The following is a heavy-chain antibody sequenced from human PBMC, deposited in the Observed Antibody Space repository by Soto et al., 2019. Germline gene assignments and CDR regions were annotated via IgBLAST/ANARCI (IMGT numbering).Heavy chain of an antibody. Sequence: QVQLVQSGGEVKKPGASVKVSCKTSGYTFSKFGISWARQVPGQGLKWMGWITPYDGSTNFAQKLQGIVSLTLDTSTDTAYLELRSLESDDTAVYYCASSWFRTDNPDAWGQGTLVTVSS. D-gene: IGHD3-22*01. CDR3: ASSWFRTDNPDA. V-gene: IGHV1-18*01. CDR2: ITPYDGST. CDR1: GYTFSKFG. J-gene: IGHJ5*02.